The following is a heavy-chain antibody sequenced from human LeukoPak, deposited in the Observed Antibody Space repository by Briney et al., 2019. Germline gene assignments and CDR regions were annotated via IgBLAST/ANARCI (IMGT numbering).Heavy chain of an antibody. D-gene: IGHD3-3*01. Sequence: SEALSLTCTVSGGSISSYYWSWIRQPPGKRLEWIGHIYYSGSTNYNPSLKSRVTISVDTSKNQFSLKLSSVTAADTAVYYCASRSSIWSGYQDTLYYFDSWGQGTLVTVSS. V-gene: IGHV4-59*01. J-gene: IGHJ4*02. CDR1: GGSISSYY. CDR2: IYYSGST. CDR3: ASRSSIWSGYQDTLYYFDS.